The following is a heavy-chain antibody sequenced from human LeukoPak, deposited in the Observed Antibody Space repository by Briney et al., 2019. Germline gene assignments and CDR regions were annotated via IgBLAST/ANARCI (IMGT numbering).Heavy chain of an antibody. Sequence: GGSLRLSRAASGFTFSSYAMSWVRQAPGKGLEWVSAISGSGGSTYYADSVKGRFTISRDNSKNTLYLQMNSLRAEDTAVYYCAKNDFWSGYGYYYGMDVWGQGTTVTVSS. D-gene: IGHD3-3*01. J-gene: IGHJ6*02. CDR1: GFTFSSYA. CDR2: ISGSGGST. CDR3: AKNDFWSGYGYYYGMDV. V-gene: IGHV3-23*01.